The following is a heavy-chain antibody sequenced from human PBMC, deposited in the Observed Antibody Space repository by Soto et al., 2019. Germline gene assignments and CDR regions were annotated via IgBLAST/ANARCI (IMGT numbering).Heavy chain of an antibody. CDR1: GDSISTVDYF. J-gene: IGHJ5*01. D-gene: IGHD2-15*01. CDR3: ARGRYCLTGRCFPNWFDS. V-gene: IGHV4-30-4*01. Sequence: SETLSLTCSVSGDSISTVDYFWVWIRQPPGHALEYIGYIYKSTTTYYNPSFESRVAISLDTSKTQFSLTVTSVTAADTAVYFCARGRYCLTGRCFPNWFDSWGQGTLVTVSS. CDR2: IYKSTTT.